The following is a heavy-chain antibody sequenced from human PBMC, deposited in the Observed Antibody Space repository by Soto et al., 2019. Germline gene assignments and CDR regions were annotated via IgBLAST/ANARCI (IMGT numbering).Heavy chain of an antibody. CDR2: ISGSGGST. D-gene: IGHD1-26*01. V-gene: IGHV3-23*01. CDR3: AKRGGSYYDPRPFDY. CDR1: GFTFSSYA. Sequence: GGSLRLSCAASGFTFSSYAMSWVRQAPGKGLEWVSAISGSGGSTCYADSVKGRFTISRDNAKNTLYLQMNSLRAEDTAVYYCAKRGGSYYDPRPFDYWGQGTLVTVSS. J-gene: IGHJ4*02.